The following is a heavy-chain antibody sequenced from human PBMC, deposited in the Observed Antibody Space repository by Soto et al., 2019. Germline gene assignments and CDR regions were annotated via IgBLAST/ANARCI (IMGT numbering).Heavy chain of an antibody. CDR2: IYYRGNT. CDR1: GGSVSSGDYY. V-gene: IGHV4-30-4*01. J-gene: IGHJ4*02. D-gene: IGHD3-22*01. Sequence: SETLSLTCTVSGGSVSSGDYYWSWIRQPPGKGLEWIAYIYYRGNTYYNPSLKSRVTMSVDTSKNQFSLKLTSVTAADTAVYYCARVTYYFDTRGEPRDSCGQGTLVTVSS. CDR3: ARVTYYFDTRGEPRDS.